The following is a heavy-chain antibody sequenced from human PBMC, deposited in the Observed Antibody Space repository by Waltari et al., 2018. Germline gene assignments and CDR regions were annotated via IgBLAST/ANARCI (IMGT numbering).Heavy chain of an antibody. CDR1: GGPLRRGSYY. Sequence: QVQLQESGPGLVKPSQTLSLTCPVSGGPLRRGSYYRTWIRPPAGKGLEWIGRIYTSGSTNYNPSLKSRVTISVDTSKNQFSLKLSSVTAADTAVYYCARGDYYGSGPSFDYWGQGTLVTVSS. CDR2: IYTSGST. CDR3: ARGDYYGSGPSFDY. J-gene: IGHJ4*02. D-gene: IGHD3-10*01. V-gene: IGHV4-61*02.